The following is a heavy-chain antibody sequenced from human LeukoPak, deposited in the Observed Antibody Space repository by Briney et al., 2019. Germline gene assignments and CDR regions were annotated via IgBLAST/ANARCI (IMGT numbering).Heavy chain of an antibody. CDR1: GGTFSSYA. V-gene: IGHV1-69*13. Sequence: GASVKVSCKASGGTFSSYAISWVRQAPGQGLEWMGGIIPIFGTANYAQKFQGRVTITADESTSTAYMELSSLRSEDTAVYYRARTNEAGVAATLHYWGQGTLVTVSS. J-gene: IGHJ4*02. CDR2: IIPIFGTA. D-gene: IGHD2-15*01. CDR3: ARTNEAGVAATLHY.